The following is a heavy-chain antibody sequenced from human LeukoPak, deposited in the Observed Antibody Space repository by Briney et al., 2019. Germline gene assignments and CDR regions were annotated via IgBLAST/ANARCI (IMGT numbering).Heavy chain of an antibody. J-gene: IGHJ4*02. CDR1: GGSISSYY. Sequence: PSETLSLTCTVSGGSISSYYWSWIRQPPGKGLEWIGYIYYSGSTNYNPSLKSRVTISVDTSKNQFSLKLSSVTAADTAVYYYARAPWELHFDYWGQGTLVTVSS. CDR3: ARAPWELHFDY. CDR2: IYYSGST. V-gene: IGHV4-59*01. D-gene: IGHD1-26*01.